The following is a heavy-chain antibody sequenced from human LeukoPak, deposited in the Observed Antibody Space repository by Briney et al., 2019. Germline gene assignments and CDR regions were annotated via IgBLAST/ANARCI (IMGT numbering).Heavy chain of an antibody. CDR2: ISGSGGRT. Sequence: QAGGSLRLSCAVSGITLSNYGMSWVRQAPGKGLEWVAGISGSGGRTYYADSVEGRFTISRDNPKNTLYLQMNSLRAEDTAVYFCAKRGVVIRVILVGFHKEAYYFDSWGQGALVAVSS. CDR3: AKRGVVIRVILVGFHKEAYYFDS. D-gene: IGHD3-22*01. CDR1: GITLSNYG. J-gene: IGHJ4*02. V-gene: IGHV3-23*01.